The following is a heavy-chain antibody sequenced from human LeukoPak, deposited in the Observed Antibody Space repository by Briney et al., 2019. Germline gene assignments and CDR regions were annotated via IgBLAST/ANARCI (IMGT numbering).Heavy chain of an antibody. J-gene: IGHJ4*02. D-gene: IGHD3-10*01. CDR1: GLTFSNYS. CDR3: ARGFRGGSGTYYFDH. CDR2: ITSSRTR. Sequence: GGSLTLSCAPSGLTFSNYSMNWVRQAPGQGVEWVSFITSSRTRYYAVTVKGRITISRDDAKNSLYLQMNSLRDEDTAVYYGARGFRGGSGTYYFDHWGQGTLVTVSS. V-gene: IGHV3-48*02.